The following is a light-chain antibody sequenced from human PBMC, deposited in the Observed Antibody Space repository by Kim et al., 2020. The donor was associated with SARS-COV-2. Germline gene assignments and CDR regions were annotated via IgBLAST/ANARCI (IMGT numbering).Light chain of an antibody. CDR1: RGIEDS. Sequence: VSVGERVTITCQASRGIEDSVAWYQNKPGTAPKLLIHDASHLQSGFPSRFSGSGSGTYFALPITNLQPEDTATYYCQQYDGRPITFGQGTRLEIK. CDR2: DAS. CDR3: QQYDGRPIT. J-gene: IGKJ5*01. V-gene: IGKV1-33*01.